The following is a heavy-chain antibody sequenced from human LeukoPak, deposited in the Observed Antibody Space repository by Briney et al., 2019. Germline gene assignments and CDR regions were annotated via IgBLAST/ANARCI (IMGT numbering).Heavy chain of an antibody. Sequence: PGRYLRLSCAASGFTFSNYAMHWVRQAPGKGLGWVSSISSSGTYIYYADSVKGRFTISRDNAKNSLNLQMNSLRAEDTAVYYCARGSGVQVWSSLDYWGQGTLVTVSS. V-gene: IGHV3-21*01. D-gene: IGHD5-18*01. CDR1: GFTFSNYA. CDR3: ARGSGVQVWSSLDY. CDR2: ISSSGTYI. J-gene: IGHJ4*02.